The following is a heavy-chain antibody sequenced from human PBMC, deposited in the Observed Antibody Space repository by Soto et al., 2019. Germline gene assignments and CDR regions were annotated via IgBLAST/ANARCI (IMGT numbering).Heavy chain of an antibody. V-gene: IGHV3-23*01. D-gene: IGHD2-2*01. J-gene: IGHJ6*03. CDR3: AKGGYCSSTSCRDVNYYYYYYMDV. CDR2: ISGSGGST. CDR1: GFTFSSYA. Sequence: PGGSLRLSCAASGFTFSSYAMSWVRQAPGKGLEWVSAISGSGGSTYYADSVKGRFTISRDNSKNTLYLQMNSLRAEDTAVYYCAKGGYCSSTSCRDVNYYYYYYMDVWGKGTTVTVSS.